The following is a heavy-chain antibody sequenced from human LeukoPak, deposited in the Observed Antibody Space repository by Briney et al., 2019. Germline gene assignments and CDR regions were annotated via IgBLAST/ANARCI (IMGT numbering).Heavy chain of an antibody. CDR2: ISSSGSTI. J-gene: IGHJ4*02. D-gene: IGHD6-13*01. V-gene: IGHV3-11*01. CDR1: GFTFSDYY. CDR3: ARVGIAAAYSDY. Sequence: PGGSLRLSCAASGFTFSDYYMGWVRQAPGEGLEWVSYISSSGSTIYYADSVKGRFTISRDNAKNSLYLQMNSLRAEDTAVYYCARVGIAAAYSDYWGQGTLVTVSS.